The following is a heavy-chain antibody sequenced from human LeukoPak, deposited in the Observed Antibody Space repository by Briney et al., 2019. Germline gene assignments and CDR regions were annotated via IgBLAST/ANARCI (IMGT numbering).Heavy chain of an antibody. CDR2: ISYDGGNT. V-gene: IGHV3-30*18. Sequence: GGSLRLSCAASGFTFSTSGMHWIRQAPGKGLEWVAVISYDGGNTYYADSVKGRFTISRDNSKNTVFLQMHSLRGDGTAVYYCVKFVRYYFDYWGQGTLVTVSS. CDR3: VKFVRYYFDY. D-gene: IGHD3-10*02. CDR1: GFTFSTSG. J-gene: IGHJ4*02.